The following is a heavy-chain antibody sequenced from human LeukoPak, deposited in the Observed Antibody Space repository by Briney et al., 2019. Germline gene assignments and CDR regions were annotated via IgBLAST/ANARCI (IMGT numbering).Heavy chain of an antibody. V-gene: IGHV3-30*02. CDR1: GFTFSIYG. CDR3: ARDFIAAAGFNWFDP. J-gene: IGHJ5*02. Sequence: GGSLRLSCTASGFTFSIYGMHWVRQAPGKGLEWVALIRYDGSNKYYADSVKGRFTISRDNSKNTLHLQMNSLRAEDTAVYYCARDFIAAAGFNWFDPRGQGTLVTVSS. CDR2: IRYDGSNK. D-gene: IGHD6-13*01.